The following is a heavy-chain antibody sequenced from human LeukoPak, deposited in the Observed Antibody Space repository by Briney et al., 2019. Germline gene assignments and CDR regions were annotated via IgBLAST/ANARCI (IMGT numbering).Heavy chain of an antibody. CDR3: AKDREIAVAGYRWVAYFDY. CDR1: GFTFSSYA. Sequence: GGSLRLPCAASGFTFSSYAMSWVRQAPGKGLEWVSAISGSGGSTYYADSVKGRFTISRDNSKNTLYLQMNSLRAEDTAVYYCAKDREIAVAGYRWVAYFDYWGQGTLVTVSS. CDR2: ISGSGGST. J-gene: IGHJ4*02. D-gene: IGHD6-19*01. V-gene: IGHV3-23*01.